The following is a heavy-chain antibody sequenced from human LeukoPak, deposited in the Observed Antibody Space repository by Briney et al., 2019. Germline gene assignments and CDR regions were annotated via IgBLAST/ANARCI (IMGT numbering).Heavy chain of an antibody. Sequence: GASVKVSCKASGGTFISYAISWVRQAPGQGLEWMGGIIPIFGTANYAQKFQGRVTITADESTGTAYMELSSLRSEDTAVYYCAMVRGDRVPDYFDYWGQGTLVTVSS. V-gene: IGHV1-69*13. CDR3: AMVRGDRVPDYFDY. CDR2: IIPIFGTA. J-gene: IGHJ4*02. CDR1: GGTFISYA. D-gene: IGHD3-10*01.